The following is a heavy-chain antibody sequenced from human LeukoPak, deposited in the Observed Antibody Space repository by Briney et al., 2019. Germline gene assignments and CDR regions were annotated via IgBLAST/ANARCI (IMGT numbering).Heavy chain of an antibody. D-gene: IGHD1-26*01. J-gene: IGHJ6*02. Sequence: GGSLRLSCAASGFTFTSYSMNWFRQAPGKGLEWISYISGSSKIIHWAESLKGRFTISRDNAKNSLYLQMNSLRDEDTAVYYCGRDYSSSGSFLGYYYGRAVCGQGNTVTVSS. CDR1: GFTFTSYS. V-gene: IGHV3-48*02. CDR2: ISGSSKII. CDR3: GRDYSSSGSFLGYYYGRAV.